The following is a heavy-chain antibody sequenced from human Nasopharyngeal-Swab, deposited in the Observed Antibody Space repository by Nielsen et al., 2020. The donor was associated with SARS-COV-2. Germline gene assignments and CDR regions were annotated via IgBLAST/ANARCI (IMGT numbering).Heavy chain of an antibody. CDR3: ATVFSVTGDRGSLDY. J-gene: IGHJ4*02. D-gene: IGHD7-27*01. V-gene: IGHV1-24*01. CDR1: GYTLTELS. CDR2: FDPEDGET. Sequence: ASVKVSCKVSGYTLTELSMHWVRQAPGKGLEWMGGFDPEDGETIYAQKFQGRVTMTEDTSTDTAYVELSSLRSEDTAVYYCATVFSVTGDRGSLDYWGQGTLVTVSS.